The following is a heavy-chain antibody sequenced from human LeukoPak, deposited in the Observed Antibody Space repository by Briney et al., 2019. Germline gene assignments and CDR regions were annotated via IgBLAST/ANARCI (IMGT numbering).Heavy chain of an antibody. Sequence: ASVKVSCKASGYTFTSYGISWVRQAPGQGLEWMGWISAYNGNTNYAQKLQGRVTLTTDTSTSTAYMELRSLRSDDTAVYYCARDVEQQLVPPALVRFDYWGQGTLVTVSS. D-gene: IGHD6-13*01. J-gene: IGHJ4*02. V-gene: IGHV1-18*01. CDR2: ISAYNGNT. CDR1: GYTFTSYG. CDR3: ARDVEQQLVPPALVRFDY.